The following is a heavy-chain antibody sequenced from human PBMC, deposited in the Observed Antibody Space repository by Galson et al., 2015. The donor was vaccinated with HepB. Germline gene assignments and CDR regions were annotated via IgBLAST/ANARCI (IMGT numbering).Heavy chain of an antibody. J-gene: IGHJ4*02. Sequence: SLRLSCAASGFSFSDYGIHWVRQAPGKGLEWVAVISYDGSNKYYAVSVRGRFTISRDNSKSTVYLQMNSLRAEDTAVYYGAKVYEQQLIDYWGQGTLVTVS. CDR3: AKVYEQQLIDY. CDR2: ISYDGSNK. V-gene: IGHV3-30*18. D-gene: IGHD6-13*01. CDR1: GFSFSDYG.